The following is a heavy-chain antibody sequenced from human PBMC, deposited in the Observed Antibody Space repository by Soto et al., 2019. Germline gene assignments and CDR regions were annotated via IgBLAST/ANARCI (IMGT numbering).Heavy chain of an antibody. CDR3: ARCLLLFRVPTSWFDL. CDR2: IYYSGST. Sequence: SETLSLTCTVSGGSISSSSYYWGWIRQPPGKGLEWIGSIYYSGSTYYNPSLKSRVTISVDTSKNQFSLKLSSVTAADTAVYYCARCLLLFRVPTSWFDLCCQATLV. V-gene: IGHV4-39*01. J-gene: IGHJ5*02. CDR1: GGSISSSSYY. D-gene: IGHD3-3*01.